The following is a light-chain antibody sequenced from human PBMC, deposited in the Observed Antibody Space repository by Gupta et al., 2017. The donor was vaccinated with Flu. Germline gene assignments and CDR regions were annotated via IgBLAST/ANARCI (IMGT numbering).Light chain of an antibody. Sequence: DIQMTQSPSSLSASVGDRVTSTCQASQDIRNYLNWYKQKPGKAPKLLIYDASNWETGVPSRFSGSGYGKDXTFTISXRQQEDLAAYYCHQYENLPPSTFGXGTKVEIK. V-gene: IGKV1-33*01. CDR3: HQYENLPPST. CDR2: DAS. CDR1: QDIRNY. J-gene: IGKJ4*01.